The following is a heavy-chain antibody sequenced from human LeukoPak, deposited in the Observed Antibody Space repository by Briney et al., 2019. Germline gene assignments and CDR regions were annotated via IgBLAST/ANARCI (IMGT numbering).Heavy chain of an antibody. CDR3: VRLPSGDY. CDR1: SFTVSSSY. CDR2: IYSGRST. V-gene: IGHV3-66*04. Sequence: GGSLRLSCAASSFTVSSSYMTWVRQAPGKGLEWVSIIYSGRSTYYAGSVKGGFTFSRDISKNPLYLQMNSMGAEDTAVYYCVRLPSGDYWGQGTLVTVSS. D-gene: IGHD3-10*01. J-gene: IGHJ4*02.